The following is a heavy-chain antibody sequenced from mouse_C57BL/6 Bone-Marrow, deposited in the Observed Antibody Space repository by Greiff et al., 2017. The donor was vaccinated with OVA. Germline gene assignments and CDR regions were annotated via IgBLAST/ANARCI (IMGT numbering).Heavy chain of an antibody. Sequence: QVQLKESGAELARPGASVKLSCKASGYTFTSYGISWVKQRTGQGLEWIGEIYPRSGNTYYNEKFKGKATLTADKSSSTAYMELRSLTSEDSAVYSCARTVYYGNYFDYWGQGTTLTVSS. J-gene: IGHJ2*01. CDR3: ARTVYYGNYFDY. D-gene: IGHD2-1*01. CDR1: GYTFTSYG. CDR2: IYPRSGNT. V-gene: IGHV1-81*01.